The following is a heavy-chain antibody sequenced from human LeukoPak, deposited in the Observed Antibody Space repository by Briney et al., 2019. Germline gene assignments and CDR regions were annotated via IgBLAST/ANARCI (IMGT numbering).Heavy chain of an antibody. Sequence: QTGGSLRLSCAASGFTFSSYSMNWVRQAPGKGLEWVSYISSSSSTIYYADSVKGRFTISRDNAKNSLYLQMNSLRAEDTAVYFCAKSRSGSANWALQIFDNWGQGTLVTVSS. CDR1: GFTFSSYS. V-gene: IGHV3-48*01. CDR2: ISSSSSTI. CDR3: AKSRSGSANWALQIFDN. J-gene: IGHJ4*02. D-gene: IGHD1-1*01.